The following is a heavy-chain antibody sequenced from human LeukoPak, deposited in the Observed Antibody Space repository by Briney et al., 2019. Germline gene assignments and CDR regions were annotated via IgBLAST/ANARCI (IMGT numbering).Heavy chain of an antibody. Sequence: GGAQRLSCAASVFKFSDHYIDCGRQAPGEGGEWVCRIRNKASSYTTEYAASVEGRFTISRDVSQSSLYLQMNSLRTEDTAVYYCGRIAINANNGMDVWGQGTTVTVSS. CDR2: IRNKASSYTT. V-gene: IGHV3-72*01. D-gene: IGHD1/OR15-1a*01. J-gene: IGHJ6*02. CDR1: VFKFSDHY. CDR3: GRIAINANNGMDV.